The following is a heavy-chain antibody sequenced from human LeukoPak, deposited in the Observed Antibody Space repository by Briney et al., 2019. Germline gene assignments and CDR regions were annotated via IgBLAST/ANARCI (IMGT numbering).Heavy chain of an antibody. Sequence: GGSLRLSCAASGFTFSSYSMNWVRQAPGKGLEWVSAISSSSSYIYYAASVKGRFTTSRDNAKNSLYLQMNSLRAEDTAMYYCARDLDSSSWWNWFDPWGQGTLVTVSS. D-gene: IGHD6-13*01. V-gene: IGHV3-21*01. J-gene: IGHJ5*02. CDR1: GFTFSSYS. CDR3: ARDLDSSSWWNWFDP. CDR2: ISSSSSYI.